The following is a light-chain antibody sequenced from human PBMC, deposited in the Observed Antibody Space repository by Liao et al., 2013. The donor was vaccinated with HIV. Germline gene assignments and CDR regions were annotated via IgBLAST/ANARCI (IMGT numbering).Light chain of an antibody. CDR3: QVWDSTNDHRI. CDR2: FDG. J-gene: IGLJ1*01. Sequence: SYDLTQPPSLSVSPGQTASITCSGDDLGNKFVCWFQQKPGQAPVLVIYFDGDRPSGIPERFSGSNSGNTATLTINGVEAGDEADYYCQVWDSTNDHRIFGGGTTVTVL. CDR1: DLGNKF. V-gene: IGLV3-21*04.